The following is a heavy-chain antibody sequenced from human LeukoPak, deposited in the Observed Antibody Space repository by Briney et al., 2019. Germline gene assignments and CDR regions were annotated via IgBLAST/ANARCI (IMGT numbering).Heavy chain of an antibody. V-gene: IGHV3-30*04. CDR2: ISYDGSNK. CDR1: GFTFSSYA. Sequence: PGGSLRLSCAASGFTFSSYAMHWVRQAPGKGLEWVAVISYDGSNKYYADSVKGRFTISRDNSKNTLYLQMNSLRAEDTAVYYCARDHARYYYGMDVWGQGTTVTVSS. J-gene: IGHJ6*02. CDR3: ARDHARYYYGMDV.